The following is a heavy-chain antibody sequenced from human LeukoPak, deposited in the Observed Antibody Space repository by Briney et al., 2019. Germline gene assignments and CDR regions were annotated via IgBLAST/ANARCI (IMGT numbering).Heavy chain of an antibody. CDR1: GYTFTDYY. CDR2: INPNDGDT. V-gene: IGHV1-2*02. J-gene: IGHJ4*02. D-gene: IGHD2-2*01. Sequence: ASVKVSCKASGYTFTDYYMHWVRQAPGQGFEWMGWINPNDGDTHYAQKFQGRVTMPRDTSISTAHMEVSRLRSDDTAVYYCARANFLYCSSSTCLFDYWGQGTLVTVSS. CDR3: ARANFLYCSSSTCLFDY.